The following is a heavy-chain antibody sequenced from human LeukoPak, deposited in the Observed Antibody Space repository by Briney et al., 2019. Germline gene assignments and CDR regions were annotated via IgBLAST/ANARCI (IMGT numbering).Heavy chain of an antibody. Sequence: SETLSLTCTVSGGSITNLDYYWTWIRQPAGKRLEWIGRIYISGGTNYNPSLKSRVTMSVDRSKNEISLHLASLTAADTALYYCAGRGSSSGTFDIWGPGTFVTVSS. CDR2: IYISGGT. CDR3: AGRGSSSGTFDI. D-gene: IGHD3-10*01. CDR1: GGSITNLDYY. V-gene: IGHV4-61*02. J-gene: IGHJ3*02.